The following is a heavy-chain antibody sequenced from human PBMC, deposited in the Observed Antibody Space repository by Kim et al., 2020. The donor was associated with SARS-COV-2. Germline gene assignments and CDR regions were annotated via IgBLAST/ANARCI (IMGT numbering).Heavy chain of an antibody. V-gene: IGHV3-23*01. Sequence: GGSLRLSCAASGFAFSLYAMAWVRQPPGKGLEWVSALSGSGGNTYYGVSAQGRFTISRDNSWNMLYLQMNSLRAEDTAIYYCARYSEDDGGDNDYWGQGTLVTVSS. CDR3: ARYSEDDGGDNDY. D-gene: IGHD2-15*01. CDR1: GFAFSLYA. CDR2: LSGSGGNT. J-gene: IGHJ4*02.